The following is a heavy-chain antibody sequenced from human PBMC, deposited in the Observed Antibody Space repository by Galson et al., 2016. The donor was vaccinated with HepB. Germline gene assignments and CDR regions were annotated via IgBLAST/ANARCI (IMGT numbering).Heavy chain of an antibody. Sequence: SLRLSCAASGFTFSDPWMTWVRQAPGKGLEWVGRIKSKTDGGTTDYAAPVKGRFTISRDNAKNSLYLQMNSLRDEDTAGYYGASPYSPERGRYVLWGQGTLVTVSS. J-gene: IGHJ5*02. CDR2: IKSKTDGGTT. CDR1: GFTFSDPW. CDR3: ASPYSPERGRYVL. V-gene: IGHV3-15*01. D-gene: IGHD2-15*01.